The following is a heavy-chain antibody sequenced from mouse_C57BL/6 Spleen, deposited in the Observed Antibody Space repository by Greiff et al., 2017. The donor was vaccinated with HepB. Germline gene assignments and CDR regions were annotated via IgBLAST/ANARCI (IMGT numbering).Heavy chain of an antibody. Sequence: EVQLQQSGPELVKPGASVKISCKASGYTFTDYYMNWVKQSHGKSLEWIGDINPNNGGTSYNQKFKGKATLTVDKSSSTAYMELRSLTSEDSAVYYCARYDYDAPWFAYWGQGTLVTVSA. CDR3: ARYDYDAPWFAY. D-gene: IGHD2-4*01. CDR2: INPNNGGT. J-gene: IGHJ3*01. CDR1: GYTFTDYY. V-gene: IGHV1-26*01.